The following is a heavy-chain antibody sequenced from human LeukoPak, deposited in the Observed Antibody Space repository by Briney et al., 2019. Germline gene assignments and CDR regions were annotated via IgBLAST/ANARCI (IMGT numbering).Heavy chain of an antibody. D-gene: IGHD1-26*01. V-gene: IGHV3-30*01. CDR2: ISYDGSNK. Sequence: GRSLRLSCAASGFTFSSYAMHWVRQAPGKGLEWVAVISYDGSNKYHADSVKGRFTISRDNSKNTLYLQMNSLRAEDTAVYYCARERAGSFDYWGQGTLVTVSS. J-gene: IGHJ4*02. CDR1: GFTFSSYA. CDR3: ARERAGSFDY.